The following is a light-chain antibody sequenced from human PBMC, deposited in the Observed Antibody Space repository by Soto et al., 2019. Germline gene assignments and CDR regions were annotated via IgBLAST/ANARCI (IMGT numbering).Light chain of an antibody. CDR2: VAS. CDR1: QSISNY. Sequence: DIQMTQSLSSLSASVGDTVTITCRASQSISNYLSWYQQKPGKAPKFLIYVASTLQGGVPSRFSGSGSGTDFPLTSSSLQPEDVATNYCQQTFSPPYTFGQGTKLESK. CDR3: QQTFSPPYT. J-gene: IGKJ2*01. V-gene: IGKV1-39*01.